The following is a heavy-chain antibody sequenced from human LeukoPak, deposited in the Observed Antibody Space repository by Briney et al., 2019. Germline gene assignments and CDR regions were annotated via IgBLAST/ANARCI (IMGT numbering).Heavy chain of an antibody. CDR1: GFTFSSYG. J-gene: IGHJ4*02. V-gene: IGHV3-30*18. Sequence: GRSLRLSCAASGFTFSSYGMHWVRQAPGKGLEWVAVISYDGSNKYYADSVKGRFTISRDNSKNTLYLQMNSLRAEDTAVYYCAKRGISVATPGGAYYFDYWGQGTLVTVSP. CDR3: AKRGISVATPGGAYYFDY. D-gene: IGHD6-19*01. CDR2: ISYDGSNK.